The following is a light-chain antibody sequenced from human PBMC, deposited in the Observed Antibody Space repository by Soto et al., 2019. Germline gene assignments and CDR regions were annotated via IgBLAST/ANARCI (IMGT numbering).Light chain of an antibody. V-gene: IGKV3-11*01. J-gene: IGKJ5*01. CDR3: QHRNNWHIT. CDR2: DES. Sequence: EVVMTQSPATLSLSPGETATLSCRASQSVRTFLAWYQQKTGQTPRIIIYDESNRATGTPDRFSGSGSGTDFNLTISRLEPEDFAVYYCQHRNNWHITCGQGTRLEIK. CDR1: QSVRTF.